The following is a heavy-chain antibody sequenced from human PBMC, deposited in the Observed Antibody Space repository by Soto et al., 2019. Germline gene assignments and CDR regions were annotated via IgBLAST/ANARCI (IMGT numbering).Heavy chain of an antibody. J-gene: IGHJ4*02. V-gene: IGHV3-48*01. CDR2: ISGAGDSI. CDR3: ARDEWGDIVTTSGGNY. CDR1: GFTFSRSG. Sequence: GGSLRLSCAVSGFTFSRSGMNWFRQAPGKGLNWVSYISGAGDSIYYADSVKGRFTISRDNAKNSLYLQMNSLRAEDTAVYSCARDEWGDIVTTSGGNYWGQGTLVTVSS. D-gene: IGHD5-12*01.